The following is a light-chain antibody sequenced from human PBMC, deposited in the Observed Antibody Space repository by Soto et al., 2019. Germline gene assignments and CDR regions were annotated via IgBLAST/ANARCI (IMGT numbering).Light chain of an antibody. J-gene: IGKJ1*01. V-gene: IGKV3-20*01. CDR1: QTVNSIY. CDR3: QQYDTSPRT. CDR2: GTS. Sequence: EIVLTQSPGTLSLSPGERATLSCRASQTVNSIYLAWYQQKPGQAPRLIIYGTSNRATGVLDRFSGSGSGTDFTLTISRLEPEDFAVYYCQQYDTSPRTFGQGTKVEIK.